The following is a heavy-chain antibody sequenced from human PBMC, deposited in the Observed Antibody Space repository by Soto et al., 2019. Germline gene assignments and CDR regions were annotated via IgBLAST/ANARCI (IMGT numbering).Heavy chain of an antibody. CDR3: AKGDDILTGYTRDYYYYGMDV. J-gene: IGHJ6*02. CDR1: GYTFTSYG. Sequence: ASVKVSCKASGYTFTSYGISWVRQAPGQGLEWMGWISAYNGTTNYAQKLQGRVTMTTDTSTSTAYMELRSLRSDDTAVYYCAKGDDILTGYTRDYYYYGMDVWGQGTTVTVSS. CDR2: ISAYNGTT. D-gene: IGHD3-9*01. V-gene: IGHV1-18*04.